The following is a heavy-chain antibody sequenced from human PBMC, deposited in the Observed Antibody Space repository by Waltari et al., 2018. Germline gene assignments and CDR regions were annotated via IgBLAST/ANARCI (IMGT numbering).Heavy chain of an antibody. Sequence: QVQLQESGPGLVKPSETLSLTCTVSGYSISSGYYWIRQPPGKGLEWIGSIYHSGSTYYNPSLKSRVTISVDTSKNQFSLKLSSVTAADTAVYYCARDLRYCDWLSATRYYYYYMDVWGKGTTVTVSS. CDR2: IYHSGST. D-gene: IGHD3-9*01. CDR1: GYSISSGYY. J-gene: IGHJ6*03. CDR3: ARDLRYCDWLSATRYYYYYMDV. V-gene: IGHV4-38-2*02.